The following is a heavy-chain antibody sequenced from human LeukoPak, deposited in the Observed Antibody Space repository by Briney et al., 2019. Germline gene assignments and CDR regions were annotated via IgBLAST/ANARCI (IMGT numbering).Heavy chain of an antibody. CDR1: GFTFSSYA. V-gene: IGHV3-23*01. CDR3: ARDRGYCSSTSCSDAFDI. J-gene: IGHJ3*02. CDR2: ISGSGGST. Sequence: GGSLRLSCAASGFTFSSYAMSWVRQAPGKGLEWVSAISGSGGSTYYADSVKGRFTISRDNSKNTLYLQMNSLRAEDTAVYYCARDRGYCSSTSCSDAFDIWGQGTMVTVSS. D-gene: IGHD2-2*01.